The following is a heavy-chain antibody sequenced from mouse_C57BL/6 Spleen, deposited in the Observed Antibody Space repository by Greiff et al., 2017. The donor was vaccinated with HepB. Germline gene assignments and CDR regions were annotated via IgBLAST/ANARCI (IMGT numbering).Heavy chain of an antibody. CDR2: ISSGSSTI. CDR1: GFTFSDYG. J-gene: IGHJ2*01. CDR3: ARGDYYGSSGFDY. Sequence: EVKLMESGGGLVKPGGSLKLSCAASGFTFSDYGMHWVRQAPEKGLEWVAYISSGSSTIYYADTVKGRFTISRDNAKNTMFLQMTSLRSEDTAMYYCARGDYYGSSGFDYWGQGTTLTVSS. V-gene: IGHV5-17*01. D-gene: IGHD1-1*01.